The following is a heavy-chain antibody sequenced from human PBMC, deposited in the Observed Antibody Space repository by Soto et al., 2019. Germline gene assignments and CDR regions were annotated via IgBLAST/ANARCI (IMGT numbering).Heavy chain of an antibody. CDR2: INSDGSST. J-gene: IGHJ6*02. Sequence: TGGSLRLSCAASGFTFSSYWMHWVRQAPGKGLVWVSRINSDGSSTSYADSVKGRFTISRDNAKNTLYLQMNSLRAEDTAVYYCAMLPGDEVYYYYGMDVWGQGTTVTVSS. CDR3: AMLPGDEVYYYYGMDV. CDR1: GFTFSSYW. V-gene: IGHV3-74*01.